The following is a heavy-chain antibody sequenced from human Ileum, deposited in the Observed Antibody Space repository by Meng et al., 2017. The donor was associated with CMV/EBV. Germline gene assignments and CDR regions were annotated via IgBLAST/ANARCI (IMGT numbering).Heavy chain of an antibody. D-gene: IGHD2-15*01. CDR2: IHSGGTT. V-gene: IGHV4-4*07. J-gene: IGHJ4*02. CDR1: SDSISRNY. Sequence: VHLQDPGPGPVKPSETPSPHCTVSSDSISRNYWNWIRQPAGKGLESIGRIHSGGTTDYNPSLKSRVTMSVDTSKNQLSLKLTSVTAADTAVYYCARGYCSGATCYPYYFDYWGQGTLVTVSS. CDR3: ARGYCSGATCYPYYFDY.